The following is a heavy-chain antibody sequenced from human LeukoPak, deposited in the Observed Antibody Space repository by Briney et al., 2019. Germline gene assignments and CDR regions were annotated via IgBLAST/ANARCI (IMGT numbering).Heavy chain of an antibody. CDR2: ISGSGGST. CDR1: GFTFSSYA. Sequence: PGGSLRLSCAASGFTFSSYAMSWVRQAPGKGLEWVSAISGSGGSTYYADSVKGRFTISRDNSKNTLYLQMNSLRAEDTAVYYCAKDRPDSSGYYYRAFDYWGQGTLVTVSS. J-gene: IGHJ4*02. D-gene: IGHD3-22*01. CDR3: AKDRPDSSGYYYRAFDY. V-gene: IGHV3-23*01.